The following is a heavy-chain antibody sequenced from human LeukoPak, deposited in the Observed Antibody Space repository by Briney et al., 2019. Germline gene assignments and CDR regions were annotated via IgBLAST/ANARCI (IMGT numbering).Heavy chain of an antibody. CDR1: GGSTSIDY. J-gene: IGHJ2*01. CDR2: VYTSGDT. Sequence: SETLSLTCTVSGGSTSIDYWSWIRQSPGKGLEWVGYVYTSGDTGKNPSLKSRVTILLDTSKNQCSLKLTSVSAADTAVYYCARLKLGAYFDLWGRGTLVTVSS. D-gene: IGHD3-16*01. CDR3: ARLKLGAYFDL. V-gene: IGHV4-4*08.